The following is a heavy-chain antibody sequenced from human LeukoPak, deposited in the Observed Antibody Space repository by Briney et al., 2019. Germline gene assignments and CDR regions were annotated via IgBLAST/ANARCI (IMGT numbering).Heavy chain of an antibody. Sequence: GGSLRLSCAASGFTFSSYWMSWVRQAPGKGLEWVANIKQDGSEKYYMDSVKGRFTISRDNAKNSLYLQMNSLRAEDTAVYYCATYTGESYYYYYYMDVWGKGTTVTVSS. CDR3: ATYTGESYYYYYYMDV. D-gene: IGHD3-10*01. J-gene: IGHJ6*03. CDR1: GFTFSSYW. CDR2: IKQDGSEK. V-gene: IGHV3-7*01.